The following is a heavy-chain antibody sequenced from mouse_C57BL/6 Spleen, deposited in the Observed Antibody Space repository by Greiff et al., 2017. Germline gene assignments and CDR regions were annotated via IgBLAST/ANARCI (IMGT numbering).Heavy chain of an antibody. D-gene: IGHD3-3*01. V-gene: IGHV5-4*01. CDR1: GFTFSSYA. CDR3: ARRSRAFDY. Sequence: EVQRVESGGGLVKPGGSLKLSCAASGFTFSSYAMSWVRQTPEKRLEWVATISDGGSYTYYPDNVKGRFTISRDNAKNNRYLQMSHLKSEDTAMYYCARRSRAFDYRGQGTTLTVAS. J-gene: IGHJ2*01. CDR2: ISDGGSYT.